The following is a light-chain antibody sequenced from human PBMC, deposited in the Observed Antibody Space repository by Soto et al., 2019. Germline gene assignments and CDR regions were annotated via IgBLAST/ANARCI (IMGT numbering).Light chain of an antibody. CDR1: QSVWSH. Sequence: ELVMTQSPATLSVSPGERATLSCRASQSVWSHLAWYQQKPGQAPRLLIYAASTRASGIEARFSGSGSGTEFTLTFSSLQSEDSAVYYCQQYSAWPLIFGPGTTVDIK. V-gene: IGKV3-15*01. J-gene: IGKJ3*01. CDR2: AAS. CDR3: QQYSAWPLI.